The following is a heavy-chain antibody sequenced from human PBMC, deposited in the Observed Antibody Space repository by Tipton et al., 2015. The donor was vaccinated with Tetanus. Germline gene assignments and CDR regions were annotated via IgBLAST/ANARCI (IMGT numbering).Heavy chain of an antibody. J-gene: IGHJ3*02. CDR2: ISSSGSTI. V-gene: IGHV3-11*01. Sequence: SLRLSCAASGFTFSDYYMSWIRQAPGKGLEWVSYISSSGSTIYYADSVKGRFTISRDNAKNSLYLQMNSLRAEDTALYYCAKDIATYYYDSSGYPTLGAFDIWGQGTMVTVSS. CDR1: GFTFSDYY. D-gene: IGHD3-22*01. CDR3: AKDIATYYYDSSGYPTLGAFDI.